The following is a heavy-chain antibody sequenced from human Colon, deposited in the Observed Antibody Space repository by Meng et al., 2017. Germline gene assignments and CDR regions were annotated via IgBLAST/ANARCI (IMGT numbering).Heavy chain of an antibody. Sequence: VRLQGSGPELVKASLTLSLTWTVPGVSISSGGFYWSWVRQHPGKGLEWIGCIYSSGSTDYNPSLKSLVSISVDTSKNQFSLKLSSVTAADTAVYYCARGPGRSSRSGSFDYWGQGTLVTVSS. CDR1: GVSISSGGFY. CDR2: IYSSGST. D-gene: IGHD3-10*01. V-gene: IGHV4-31*01. CDR3: ARGPGRSSRSGSFDY. J-gene: IGHJ4*02.